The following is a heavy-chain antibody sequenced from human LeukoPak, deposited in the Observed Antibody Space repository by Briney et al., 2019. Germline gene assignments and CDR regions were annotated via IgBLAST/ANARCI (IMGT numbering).Heavy chain of an antibody. J-gene: IGHJ4*02. CDR3: ARATLLWFGEFDY. V-gene: IGHV4-59*01. CDR1: GGSISSYY. CDR2: IYYSGST. Sequence: SETLSLTCTVSGGSISSYYWSWIRQPPGEGLEWIGYIYYSGSTNYNPSLKSRVTISVDTSKNQFSLKLSSVTAADTAVYYCARATLLWFGEFDYWGQGTLVTVSS. D-gene: IGHD3-10*01.